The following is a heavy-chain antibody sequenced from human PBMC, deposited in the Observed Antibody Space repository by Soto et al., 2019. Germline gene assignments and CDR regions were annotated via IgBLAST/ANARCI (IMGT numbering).Heavy chain of an antibody. D-gene: IGHD2-15*01. V-gene: IGHV3-43*01. Sequence: GGSLRLSCAASGFTFDDYTMHWVRQAPGKGLEWVSLISWDGGSTYYADSVKGRFTISRDNSKNSLYLQMNSLRTEDTALYYCAKGRSATLNPANDVFDIWGQGTMVPVSS. CDR3: AKGRSATLNPANDVFDI. CDR1: GFTFDDYT. CDR2: ISWDGGST. J-gene: IGHJ3*02.